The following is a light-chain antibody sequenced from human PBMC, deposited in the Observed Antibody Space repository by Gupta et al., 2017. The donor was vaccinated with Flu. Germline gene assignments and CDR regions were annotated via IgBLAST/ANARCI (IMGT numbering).Light chain of an antibody. CDR1: QGISSY. V-gene: IGKV1-9*01. CDR3: QQRNSYPNT. CDR2: AAS. J-gene: IGKJ5*01. Sequence: DIQLTQSPSFLSASVGDRVTITCRASQGISSYLAWYQQKPGKAPKLLIYAASTLQSGVPSRFSGSGSGTEFTLTISSLQPEDFATYYCQQRNSYPNTFGQRTRLEIK.